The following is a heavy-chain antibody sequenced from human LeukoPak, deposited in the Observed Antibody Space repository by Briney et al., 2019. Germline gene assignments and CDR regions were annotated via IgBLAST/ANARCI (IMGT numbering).Heavy chain of an antibody. V-gene: IGHV3-48*03. D-gene: IGHD4-23*01. CDR2: ISSSGSDI. J-gene: IGHJ4*02. Sequence: GGSLRLSWAASGFTFSNYEVHWVRQAPGKGLESVSYISSSGSDIYYADSVKGRFTISRDNAKNSLYLHMNSLRAEDTAVYYCARDYGGSSPFDYWGQGTLVTVSS. CDR3: ARDYGGSSPFDY. CDR1: GFTFSNYE.